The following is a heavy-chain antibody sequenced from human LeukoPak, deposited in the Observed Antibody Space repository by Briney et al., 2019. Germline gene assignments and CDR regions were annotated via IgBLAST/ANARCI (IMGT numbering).Heavy chain of an antibody. Sequence: SETLSLTCTVSGGSISTYYWSWIRQPPGKGLEWIGYIYYSGSINYNPSLKSRVTVSVDTSKNQFSLKLSSVTAADTAVYYCARSRGYSYGTTFLDYWGQGTLVTVSS. D-gene: IGHD5-18*01. J-gene: IGHJ4*02. CDR2: IYYSGSI. CDR3: ARSRGYSYGTTFLDY. V-gene: IGHV4-59*08. CDR1: GGSISTYY.